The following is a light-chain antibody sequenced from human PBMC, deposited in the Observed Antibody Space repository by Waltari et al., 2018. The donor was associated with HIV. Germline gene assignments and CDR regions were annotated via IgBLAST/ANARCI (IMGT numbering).Light chain of an antibody. J-gene: IGLJ2*01. CDR1: SSDLGAYEY. V-gene: IGLV2-14*03. Sequence: QSALPQPASVSGSPGQSITLSCTGTSSDLGAYEYVPWYRQHPDKAPQLLIYDVFYRPSGVSHRFSGSKSGNTASLTISGLQAEDEAVYSCSSYTTTNTIIFGGGTKLTVL. CDR3: SSYTTTNTII. CDR2: DVF.